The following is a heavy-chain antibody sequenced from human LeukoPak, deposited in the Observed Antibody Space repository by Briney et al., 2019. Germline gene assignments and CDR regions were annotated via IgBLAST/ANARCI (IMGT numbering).Heavy chain of an antibody. D-gene: IGHD6-13*01. Sequence: SETLSVTCTVPGGSISSHYWSWIRQPPGKGLEWIGYIYYSGSTNSTPSLKSRVTISVDTSKNQFSLKLSSVTAADTAVYYCARERIAAAGAVWFDPWGQGTLVTVSS. CDR2: IYYSGST. CDR3: ARERIAAAGAVWFDP. CDR1: GGSISSHY. V-gene: IGHV4-59*11. J-gene: IGHJ5*02.